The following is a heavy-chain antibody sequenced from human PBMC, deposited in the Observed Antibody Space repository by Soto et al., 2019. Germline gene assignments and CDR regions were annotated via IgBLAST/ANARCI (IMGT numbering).Heavy chain of an antibody. D-gene: IGHD4-4*01. CDR1: GFTLSNFL. CDR3: ARTTVVSGTPDFDY. V-gene: IGHV3-30-3*01. CDR2: ISYGGINN. Sequence: QVQLVESGGGVVQPGSSLRLSCAASGFTLSNFLMHWVRQAPGKGLEWVAVISYGGINNYYADSVKGRFTISRDDSKNTVYLQMNGLTPEDTAVYFCARTTVVSGTPDFDYWGQGTLVTVSS. J-gene: IGHJ4*02.